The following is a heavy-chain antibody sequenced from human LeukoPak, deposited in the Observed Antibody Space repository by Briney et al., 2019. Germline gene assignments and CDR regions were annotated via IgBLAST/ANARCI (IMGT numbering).Heavy chain of an antibody. Sequence: GGSLRLSCAASGFTFSSYAMSWVRQAPGKEPEWVSAISGSGGSTYYADSVKGRFTISRDNSKNTLYLQMNSLRAEDTAVYYCAKDRYSSSWSWFDPWGQGTLVTVSS. CDR2: ISGSGGST. J-gene: IGHJ5*02. CDR3: AKDRYSSSWSWFDP. V-gene: IGHV3-23*01. CDR1: GFTFSSYA. D-gene: IGHD6-13*01.